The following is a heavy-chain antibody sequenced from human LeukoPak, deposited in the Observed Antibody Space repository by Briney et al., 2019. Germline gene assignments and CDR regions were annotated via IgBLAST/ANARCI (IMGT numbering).Heavy chain of an antibody. CDR1: GGTFSSYA. CDR3: ARDTGRGFDP. CDR2: INPSGGST. J-gene: IGHJ5*02. Sequence: ASVKVSCKASGGTFSSYAISWVRQAPGQGLEWMGIINPSGGSTSYAQKFKGRVTMTRDTSTSTVYMELRSLRSEDTAVYYCARDTGRGFDPWGQGTLVSVSS. V-gene: IGHV1-46*01. D-gene: IGHD5-24*01.